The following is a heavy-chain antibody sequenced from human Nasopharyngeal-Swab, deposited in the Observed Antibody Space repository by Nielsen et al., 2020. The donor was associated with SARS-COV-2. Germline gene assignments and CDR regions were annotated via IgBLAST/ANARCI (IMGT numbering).Heavy chain of an antibody. CDR3: ARDHGIAAHIREYYYKYMDV. CDR1: VGTFGQFA. J-gene: IGHJ6*03. CDR2: TVPLFYRP. V-gene: IGHV1-69*13. Sequence: SVTVSCKASVGTFGQFAISWVRQSPGQGLDWIGWTVPLFYRPPYAPKFRGRLTITADDSTSTAYMELSRLRSEDTALYYCARDHGIAAHIREYYYKYMDVWGNGSTIIVSS. D-gene: IGHD6-6*01.